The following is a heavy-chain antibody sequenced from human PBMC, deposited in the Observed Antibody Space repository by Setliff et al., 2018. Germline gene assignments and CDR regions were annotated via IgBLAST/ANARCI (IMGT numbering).Heavy chain of an antibody. D-gene: IGHD3-3*01. CDR2: IYYSGST. CDR1: GGSISSSSYY. CDR3: ARRETYYNFWSGYYAY. Sequence: SETLSLTCTVSGGSISSSSYYWGWIRQPPGKGLEWIGSIYYSGSTYYNPSLKSRVTISVDTSKKQFSLNLSSVTAADTAVYYCARRETYYNFWSGYYAYWGQGTLVTVSS. V-gene: IGHV4-39*07. J-gene: IGHJ4*02.